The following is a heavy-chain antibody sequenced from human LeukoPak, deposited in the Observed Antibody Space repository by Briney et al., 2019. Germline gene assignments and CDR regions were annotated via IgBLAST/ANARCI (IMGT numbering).Heavy chain of an antibody. J-gene: IGHJ4*02. CDR3: AKEDRRGRHFDY. Sequence: GGSLRLSCAASGFTFNRYWMHWVRQAPGKGLEWVSGISWNSGSIGYADSVKGRFTISRDNAKNSLYLQMNSLRAEDTALYYCAKEDRRGRHFDYWGQGTLVTVSS. D-gene: IGHD3-16*01. CDR1: GFTFNRYW. V-gene: IGHV3-9*01. CDR2: ISWNSGSI.